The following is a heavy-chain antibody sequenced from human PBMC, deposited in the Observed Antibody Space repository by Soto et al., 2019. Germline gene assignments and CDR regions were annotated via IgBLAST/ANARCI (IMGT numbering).Heavy chain of an antibody. J-gene: IGHJ6*02. V-gene: IGHV3-13*04. CDR1: GFTFSSYD. CDR2: IGPAGDT. Sequence: GGSLRLSCAASGFTFSSYDMHWVRQPTGKGLEWVSAIGPAGDTYYSGSVKGRFTISRENGKNSLYLQMNSLRAGDTAVYYCARGFCGGGSCYYYYYAMDVWGQGTTVTVSS. CDR3: ARGFCGGGSCYYYYYAMDV. D-gene: IGHD2-15*01.